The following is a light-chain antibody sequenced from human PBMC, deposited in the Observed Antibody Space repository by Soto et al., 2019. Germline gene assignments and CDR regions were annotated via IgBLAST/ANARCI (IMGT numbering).Light chain of an antibody. CDR2: GAS. J-gene: IGKJ2*01. CDR3: QQYGSSPPWYT. V-gene: IGKV3-20*01. CDR1: QSVSSSY. Sequence: EIVLTQSPGTRSLSPGESATLSCRDSQSVSSSYLAWYQQKPGQAPRLLIYGASSRATGIPDRFSGSGSGTDFTLTISRLEPEDFAVYYCQQYGSSPPWYTFGQGTKLEIK.